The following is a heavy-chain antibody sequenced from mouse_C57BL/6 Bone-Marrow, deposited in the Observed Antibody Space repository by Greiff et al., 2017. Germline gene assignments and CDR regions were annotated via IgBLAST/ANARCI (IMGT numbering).Heavy chain of an antibody. J-gene: IGHJ4*01. CDR3: TKCYAVDY. Sequence: VQLQQSGAELVRPGASVKLSCTASGFNIKDDYMHWVKQRPEQGLEWIGWIDPENGDTEYASKFQGKATITADTSSNTAYLQLSRRTSEDTAVYYCTKCYAVDYWGQGTSGTVAS. CDR1: GFNIKDDY. D-gene: IGHD1-3*01. CDR2: IDPENGDT. V-gene: IGHV14-4*01.